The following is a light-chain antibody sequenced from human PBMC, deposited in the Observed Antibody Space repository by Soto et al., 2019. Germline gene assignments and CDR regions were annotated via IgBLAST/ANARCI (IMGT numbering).Light chain of an antibody. J-gene: IGLJ1*01. CDR2: DVS. V-gene: IGLV2-14*01. Sequence: QSVLTQPASVSGSPGQSITISCTGTSSDVGGYNYVSWYQQHPGKAPKLMIYDVSNRPSGVSNRFSGSKSGNTASLTISGLQAEEEADYYCSSYTGSRGVFGTGTKVTVL. CDR3: SSYTGSRGV. CDR1: SSDVGGYNY.